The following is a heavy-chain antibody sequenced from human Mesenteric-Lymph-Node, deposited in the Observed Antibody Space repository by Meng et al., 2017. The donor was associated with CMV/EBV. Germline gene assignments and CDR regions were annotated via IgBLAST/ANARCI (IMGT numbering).Heavy chain of an antibody. J-gene: IGHJ6*02. CDR2: MYYSGRT. CDR3: ASLVPARSYYYYYGMDV. V-gene: IGHV4-39*07. CDR1: GGSVSSSSYQ. Sequence: SETLSLTCTVSGGSVSSSSYQWGWIRQPPGKGLEWIGNMYYSGRTYYNPSLKSRITISVDTSKNQVSLKLSSVTAADAAVYYCASLVPARSYYYYYGMDVWGQGTTVTVSS. D-gene: IGHD2-2*01.